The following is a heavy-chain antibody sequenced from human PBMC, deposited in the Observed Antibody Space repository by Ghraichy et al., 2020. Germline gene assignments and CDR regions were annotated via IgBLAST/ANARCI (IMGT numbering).Heavy chain of an antibody. D-gene: IGHD3-10*01. CDR2: ISSSSSYI. J-gene: IGHJ4*02. CDR3: AREWGVWFGDPL. CDR1: GFTFSSYS. V-gene: IGHV3-21*01. Sequence: GGSLRLSCAASGFTFSSYSMNWVRQAPGKGLEWVSSISSSSSYIYYADSVKGRFTISRDNAKNSLYLQMNSLRAEDTAVYYCAREWGVWFGDPLGGQGTLVTVSS.